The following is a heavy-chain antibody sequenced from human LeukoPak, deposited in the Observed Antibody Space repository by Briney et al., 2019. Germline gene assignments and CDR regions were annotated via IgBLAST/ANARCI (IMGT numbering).Heavy chain of an antibody. CDR1: GFTFSSYA. D-gene: IGHD6-6*01. J-gene: IGHJ4*02. V-gene: IGHV3-7*01. CDR2: IKQDGSEK. Sequence: GGSLRLSCAASGFTFSSYAMSWVRQAPGKGLEWVANIKQDGSEKFYVDSVKGRFTISRDNAKNSLYLEMISLRAEDTAVYYCARVGGRPSPLGYWGQGTLVTVSS. CDR3: ARVGGRPSPLGY.